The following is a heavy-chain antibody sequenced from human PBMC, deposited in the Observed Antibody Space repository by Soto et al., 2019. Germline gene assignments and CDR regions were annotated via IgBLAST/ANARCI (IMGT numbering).Heavy chain of an antibody. CDR3: AGGDTALVGGSYYYGIDV. J-gene: IGHJ6*02. CDR1: GDTFRSYA. D-gene: IGHD5-18*01. Sequence: SVKVSCKASGDTFRSYAISWVRQAPGQGLEWMGGIIPVFGTANYAQKFQGRVTITADKSTTTVYMDLSSLRSEDTAVYYCAGGDTALVGGSYYYGIDVWGQGTKVTVSS. CDR2: IIPVFGTA. V-gene: IGHV1-69*06.